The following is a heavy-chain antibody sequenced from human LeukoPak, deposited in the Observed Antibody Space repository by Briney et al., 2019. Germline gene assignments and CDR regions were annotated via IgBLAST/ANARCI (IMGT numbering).Heavy chain of an antibody. CDR2: ISSSGSAV. CDR3: ARGFGLHDADAFDI. J-gene: IGHJ3*02. D-gene: IGHD3-10*01. CDR1: GFTFSDYY. Sequence: GGSLRLSCAASGFTFSDYYMSWIRQAPGKGLEWVSYISSSGSAVYYADSVKGRFTMSRDNAKNSLYLQMNSLRAEDTAVYYCARGFGLHDADAFDIWGQGTMVTVSS. V-gene: IGHV3-11*04.